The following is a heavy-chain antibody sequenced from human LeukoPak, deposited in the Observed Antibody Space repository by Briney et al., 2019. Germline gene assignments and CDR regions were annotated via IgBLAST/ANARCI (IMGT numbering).Heavy chain of an antibody. J-gene: IGHJ5*02. V-gene: IGHV3-23*01. CDR1: GFTFSSYA. CDR3: AKPQISNYYDSSGYYH. CDR2: ISGSGGST. D-gene: IGHD3-22*01. Sequence: GGSLRLSCAASGFTFSSYAMSWVRQAPGKGLEWVSAISGSGGSTYYADSVKGRFTISRDNSKNTLYLQMNSLRAEDTAVYYCAKPQISNYYDSSGYYHWGQGTLVTVYS.